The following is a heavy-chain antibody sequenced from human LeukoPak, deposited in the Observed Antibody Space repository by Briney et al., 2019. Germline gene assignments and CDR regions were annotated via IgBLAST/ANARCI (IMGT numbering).Heavy chain of an antibody. D-gene: IGHD5-24*01. CDR3: ARGATISETGYFDF. Sequence: SETLSLTCAVYGWSFSRYYWSWIRQTPGKGLKWIAEIDHRGDTNYNPSVKSRVTISVDTSKNQFSLKVRSLSAADTAVYYCARGATISETGYFDFWGQGTPVTVSS. J-gene: IGHJ4*03. V-gene: IGHV4-34*01. CDR1: GWSFSRYY. CDR2: IDHRGDT.